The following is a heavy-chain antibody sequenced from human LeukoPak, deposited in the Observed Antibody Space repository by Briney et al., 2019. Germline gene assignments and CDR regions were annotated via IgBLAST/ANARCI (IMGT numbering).Heavy chain of an antibody. D-gene: IGHD4/OR15-4a*01. V-gene: IGHV1-69*13. CDR3: ASGDYGDPPLNY. CDR2: IIPIFGTA. Sequence: ASVKVSCKASGGTFSSYAISWVRQAPGQGLEWMGGIIPIFGTANYAQKFQGRVTITADESTSTAYMELSSLRSDDTAVYYCASGDYGDPPLNYWGQGTLVTVSS. J-gene: IGHJ4*02. CDR1: GGTFSSYA.